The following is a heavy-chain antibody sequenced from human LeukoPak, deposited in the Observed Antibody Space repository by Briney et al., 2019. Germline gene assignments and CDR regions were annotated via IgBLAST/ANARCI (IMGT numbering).Heavy chain of an antibody. CDR3: AKGGLRGGSYNDDF. Sequence: GGSLRLSCEASGFTFSIYVMSWVRQAPGKGLEWVSGISGSGGNTYYAEALTGRFTVSRDNSKNTLYLQMNSLRAEDTALYYCAKGGLRGGSYNDDFWGQGTLVTVSS. CDR2: ISGSGGNT. CDR1: GFTFSIYV. D-gene: IGHD3-16*01. J-gene: IGHJ4*02. V-gene: IGHV3-23*01.